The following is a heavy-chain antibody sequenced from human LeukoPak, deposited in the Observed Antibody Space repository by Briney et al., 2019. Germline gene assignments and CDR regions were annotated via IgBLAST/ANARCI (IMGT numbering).Heavy chain of an antibody. CDR3: ARDGVGTLGIPHYFDY. Sequence: PSETLSLTCTVSGGSISSGGYYWSWIRQPPGKGLEWIGYMHSSGYSGYNPSLSSRVTMSADTSKSQLSLMLSSVTAADTAVYYCARDGVGTLGIPHYFDYWGQGILVTVSS. J-gene: IGHJ4*02. V-gene: IGHV4-61*08. CDR1: GGSISSGGYY. D-gene: IGHD1-1*01. CDR2: MHSSGYS.